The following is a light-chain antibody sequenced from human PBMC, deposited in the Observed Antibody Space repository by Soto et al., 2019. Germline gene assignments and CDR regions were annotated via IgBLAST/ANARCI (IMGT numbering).Light chain of an antibody. CDR3: QQRYIWPPIT. J-gene: IGKJ5*01. CDR1: QSVRSY. V-gene: IGKV3-11*01. Sequence: EIVLTQSPATLSLSPGERATLSCRASQSVRSYLAWYQQKPGQAPRLLIYDTSTRATGIPARFSGSESETDFSLTITSLEPEDFAVYYCQQRYIWPPITFGQGTRLEIK. CDR2: DTS.